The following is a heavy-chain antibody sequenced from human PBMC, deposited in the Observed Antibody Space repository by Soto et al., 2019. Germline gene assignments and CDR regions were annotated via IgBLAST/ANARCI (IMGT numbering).Heavy chain of an antibody. Sequence: QVQLVQSGAEVKEPGDSVRVSCEASGYTFTAYYIHWVRQAPGQGLEWMGWINPKFGDTTYAQDFQGRLTLTRDMSISTVYMDLSRLTSDDTAIYCCARNMDYYYGPGSGNGHGVWGQGTTVIVFS. D-gene: IGHD3-10*01. V-gene: IGHV1-2*02. CDR3: ARNMDYYYGPGSGNGHGV. CDR1: GYTFTAYY. J-gene: IGHJ6*02. CDR2: INPKFGDT.